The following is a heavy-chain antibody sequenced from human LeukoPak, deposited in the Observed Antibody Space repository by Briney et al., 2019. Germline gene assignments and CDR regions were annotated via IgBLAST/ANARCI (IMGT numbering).Heavy chain of an antibody. CDR1: GYSFTSYC. CDR2: IIPIFGTA. CDR3: ARFPGDYGGQKGWFDP. Sequence: QISCYACGYSFTSYCIGCVRQAPGQGLEWMGWIIPIFGTANYAQKLQGRVTITTDESTSSAYMELSSLRPEDTAVYYCARFPGDYGGQKGWFDPWGQGTLVTVSS. V-gene: IGHV1-69*05. J-gene: IGHJ5*02. D-gene: IGHD4-23*01.